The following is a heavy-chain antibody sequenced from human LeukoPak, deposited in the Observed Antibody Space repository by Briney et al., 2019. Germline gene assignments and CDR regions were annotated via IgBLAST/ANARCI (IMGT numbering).Heavy chain of an antibody. CDR2: IKQDGSEK. CDR3: ARDPYYYDSSGYYYVPAFDI. Sequence: PGGSLRLSCAASGFTFSSYGMHWVRQAPGKGLEWVANIKQDGSEKYYVDSVKGRFTISRDNAKNSLYLQMNSLRAEDTAVYYCARDPYYYDSSGYYYVPAFDIWGQGTMVTVSS. V-gene: IGHV3-7*01. CDR1: GFTFSSYG. D-gene: IGHD3-22*01. J-gene: IGHJ3*02.